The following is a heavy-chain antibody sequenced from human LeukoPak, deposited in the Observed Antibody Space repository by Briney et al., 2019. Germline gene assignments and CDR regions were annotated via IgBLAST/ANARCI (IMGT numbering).Heavy chain of an antibody. CDR1: GGSISSYY. CDR2: IYYSGST. V-gene: IGHV4-59*01. CDR3: ASGTVTPYYYYYMDV. J-gene: IGHJ6*03. Sequence: PSETLSLTCTVSGGSISSYYWSWIRQPPGKGLDWTGYIYYSGSTNYNPSLKSRVTISVDTSKNQFSLKLSSVTAADTAVYYCASGTVTPYYYYYMDVWGKGTTVTVSS. D-gene: IGHD4-17*01.